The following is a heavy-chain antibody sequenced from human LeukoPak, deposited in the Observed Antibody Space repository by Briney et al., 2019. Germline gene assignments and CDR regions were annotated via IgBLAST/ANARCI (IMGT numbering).Heavy chain of an antibody. CDR1: GFTFSSYA. J-gene: IGHJ4*02. V-gene: IGHV3-23*01. CDR2: ISGSGDST. CDR3: ARILGFTLDY. Sequence: GGSLRLSCAASGFTFSSYAMSWVRQAPGKGLEWVSAISGSGDSTYYADSVKGRFTVSRDNAKNSLYLQMSSLRDEDTAVYYCARILGFTLDYWGQGTLVTVSS.